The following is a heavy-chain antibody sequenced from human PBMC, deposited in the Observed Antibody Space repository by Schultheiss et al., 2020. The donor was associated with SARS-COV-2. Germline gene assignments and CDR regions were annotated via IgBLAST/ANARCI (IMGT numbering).Heavy chain of an antibody. CDR1: GGTFSSYA. Sequence: SVKVSCKASGGTFSSYANSWVRQAPGQGLEWMGGIIPIFGTANYAQKLQGRVTITADKSTSTAYMELSSLRSEDTDVYYCARGNPDIVVVVAANAAHRFDPWGQGGLVTVS. CDR3: ARGNPDIVVVVAANAAHRFDP. V-gene: IGHV1-69*06. D-gene: IGHD2-15*01. J-gene: IGHJ5*02. CDR2: IIPIFGTA.